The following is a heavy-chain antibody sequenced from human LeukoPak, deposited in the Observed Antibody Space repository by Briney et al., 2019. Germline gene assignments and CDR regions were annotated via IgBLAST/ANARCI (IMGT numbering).Heavy chain of an antibody. V-gene: IGHV3-48*01. Sequence: GGSLRLSCAASGFTFSSYSMNWVRQAPGKGLEWVSYISSSSSTIYYADSVKGRFTISRDNAKNSLYLQMNSLRAEDTAVYYCAKNLYYYDSSGHLFDYWGQGTLVTVSS. D-gene: IGHD3-22*01. CDR1: GFTFSSYS. CDR3: AKNLYYYDSSGHLFDY. CDR2: ISSSSSTI. J-gene: IGHJ4*02.